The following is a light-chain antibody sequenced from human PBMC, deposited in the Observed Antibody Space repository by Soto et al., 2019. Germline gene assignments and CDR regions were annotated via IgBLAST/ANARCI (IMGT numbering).Light chain of an antibody. CDR1: SSDVGDYNY. CDR2: DVS. V-gene: IGLV2-14*01. CDR3: SSYTSSSTIVV. J-gene: IGLJ2*01. Sequence: QSALTQPASVSGSPGQSITISCTGTSSDVGDYNYVSWYQQHPGKAPKLMIYDVSNRPSGVSNRFSGSKSGNTASLTISGLQAEDEDDYYCSSYTSSSTIVVFGGGTKLTVL.